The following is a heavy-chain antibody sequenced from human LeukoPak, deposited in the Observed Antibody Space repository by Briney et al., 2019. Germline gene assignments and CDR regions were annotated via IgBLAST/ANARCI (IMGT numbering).Heavy chain of an antibody. J-gene: IGHJ4*02. CDR3: ANYYDTRGHIVPY. CDR1: GFTFSSYA. CDR2: ISYDGSNK. D-gene: IGHD3-22*01. V-gene: IGHV3-30*04. Sequence: SGRSLRLSCAASGFTFSSYAMHWVRQAPGKGLEWVAVISYDGSNKYYADSVKGRFTISRDNSKNTLYLQMNSLRAEDTAIYYCANYYDTRGHIVPYWGQGTLVTVSS.